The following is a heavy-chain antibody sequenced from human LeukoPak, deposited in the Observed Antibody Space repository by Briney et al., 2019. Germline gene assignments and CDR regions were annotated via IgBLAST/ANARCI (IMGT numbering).Heavy chain of an antibody. D-gene: IGHD3-10*01. CDR1: GYTFTTYY. CDR2: MNPNSGNT. J-gene: IGHJ4*02. CDR3: ARAIYYGSGKKDLDY. Sequence: ASVKVSCKASGYTFTTYYINWLRQATGQGLEWMGWMNPNSGNTGYAQKFQGRATMTRNTSMSTAYMELNSLRSEDTAVYYCARAIYYGSGKKDLDYWGQGTLVTVSS. V-gene: IGHV1-8*01.